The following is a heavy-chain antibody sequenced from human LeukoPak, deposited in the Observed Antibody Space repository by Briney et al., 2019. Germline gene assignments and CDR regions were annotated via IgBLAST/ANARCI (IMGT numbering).Heavy chain of an antibody. Sequence: GGSLRLSCAASGLTFSSYGMHWVRQAPGKGLEWVAVISYDGGNKYYADSVRGRFTISRDNSMDTLYLQMNSLRDEDTAIYFCAKVFVLMRGTPENWFDPWGQGTLVTVSS. CDR1: GLTFSSYG. CDR2: ISYDGGNK. J-gene: IGHJ5*02. CDR3: AKVFVLMRGTPENWFDP. V-gene: IGHV3-30*18. D-gene: IGHD1-14*01.